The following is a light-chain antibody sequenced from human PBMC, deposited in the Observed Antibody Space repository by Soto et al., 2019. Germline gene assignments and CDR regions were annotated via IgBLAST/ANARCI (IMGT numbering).Light chain of an antibody. Sequence: EVVLTQSPATLYLSPGERATLCCRASQSVFGTYLAWYQQKHGQAPRLXIYGASRRATGVPDRFSVILYGTDGTINIRRLEPEDGEVYAGQQYGCSPLTFGGGTKVDIK. J-gene: IGKJ4*01. CDR2: GAS. CDR3: QQYGCSPLT. V-gene: IGKV3-20*01. CDR1: QSVFGTY.